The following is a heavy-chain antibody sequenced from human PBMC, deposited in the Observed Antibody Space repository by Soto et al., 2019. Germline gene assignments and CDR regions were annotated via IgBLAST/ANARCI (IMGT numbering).Heavy chain of an antibody. CDR2: ISGSADNT. D-gene: IGHD6-19*01. CDR1: GFTFSSYA. Sequence: GSLRLSCEASGFTFSSYAMSWVRQAPGKGLEWVSSISGSADNTNYADSVKGRFTISRDNSKNTLYLQMNSLRAEDTAVYYCARVRSSGWSTPFDYWGQGTLVTVSS. CDR3: ARVRSSGWSTPFDY. J-gene: IGHJ4*02. V-gene: IGHV3-23*01.